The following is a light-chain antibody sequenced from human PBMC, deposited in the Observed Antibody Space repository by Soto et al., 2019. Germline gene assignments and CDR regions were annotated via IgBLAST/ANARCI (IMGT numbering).Light chain of an antibody. CDR2: GAS. Sequence: EIVLTQSPGTLSLSPGERATLSCRASQSVSSNYVVWYQQKPGQAPRLLIYGASNRATGIPDRFSGSGSGTVFTLIISRLEAEDFAVYYCHQYGSSWTFGQGTKVEVK. V-gene: IGKV3-20*01. CDR1: QSVSSNY. J-gene: IGKJ1*01. CDR3: HQYGSSWT.